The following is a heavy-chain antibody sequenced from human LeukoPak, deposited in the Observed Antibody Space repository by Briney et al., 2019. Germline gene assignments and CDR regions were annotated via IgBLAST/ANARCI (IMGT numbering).Heavy chain of an antibody. J-gene: IGHJ1*01. CDR1: GFTVRNNY. CDR2: IYSGGDT. CDR3: AVLNSGWRFQH. D-gene: IGHD6-19*01. Sequence: GGSLILSCAVSGFTVRNNYMSWVRQAPGKGLECVSVIYSGGDTYYADSVKGRFTISRDNSKNTLYLQMNSLRAEDTAVFYCAVLNSGWRFQHWGQGTLVTVSS. V-gene: IGHV3-53*01.